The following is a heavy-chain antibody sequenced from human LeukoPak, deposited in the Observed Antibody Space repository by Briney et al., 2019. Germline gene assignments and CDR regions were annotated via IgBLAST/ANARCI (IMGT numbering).Heavy chain of an antibody. CDR2: ISSGGDT. CDR3: AKGVGGYYFDY. J-gene: IGHJ4*02. D-gene: IGHD2-15*01. Sequence: GGSLRLSCAASGFTSSTYAMSWVRQAPGKGLEWISIISSGGDTYYADSVKGRFTISRDNSKNTLDLQMSSLRAEDTAVYYCAKGVGGYYFDYWGQGTLVTVSS. CDR1: GFTSSTYA. V-gene: IGHV3-23*01.